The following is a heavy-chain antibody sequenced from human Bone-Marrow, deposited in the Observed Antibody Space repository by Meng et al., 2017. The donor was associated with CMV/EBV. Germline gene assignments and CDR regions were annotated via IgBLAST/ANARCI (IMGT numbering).Heavy chain of an antibody. D-gene: IGHD3-10*01. V-gene: IGHV1-69*12. CDR1: GGTFSSYA. CDR3: ARDPYYYGSGSSYWFDP. Sequence: QVQLVQSGAEVKKPGSSVKVSCKASGGTFSSYAISWVRQAPGQGLEWMGGIIPIFGTANYAQKFQGRVTITADESTSTAYMELSSLRSEDTAVYYCARDPYYYGSGSSYWFDPWGQGTLGTVST. J-gene: IGHJ5*02. CDR2: IIPIFGTA.